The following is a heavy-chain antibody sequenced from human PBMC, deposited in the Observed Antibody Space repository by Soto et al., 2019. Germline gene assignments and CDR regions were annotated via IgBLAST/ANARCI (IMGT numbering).Heavy chain of an antibody. D-gene: IGHD5-12*01. Sequence: GGSLRLSCAASGFAFISYSMTWVRQTPGKGLERVSYISSSSSTIYYADSVKGRFTISRDNAKNSLYLQMNSLRAEDTAVYYCAKDQSRDGYNYDYGMDVWVQGTTVTVS. CDR1: GFAFISYS. CDR2: ISSSSSTI. CDR3: AKDQSRDGYNYDYGMDV. J-gene: IGHJ6*02. V-gene: IGHV3-48*01.